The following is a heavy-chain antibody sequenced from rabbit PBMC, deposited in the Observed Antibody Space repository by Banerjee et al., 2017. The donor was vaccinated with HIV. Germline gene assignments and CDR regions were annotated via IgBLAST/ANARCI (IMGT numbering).Heavy chain of an antibody. D-gene: IGHD5-1*01. J-gene: IGHJ4*01. Sequence: AKGRFTISKTSSTTVTLQMTSLTAADTATYFCARDRPDGGYYFNLWGQGTLVTVS. V-gene: IGHV1S40*01. CDR3: ARDRPDGGYYFNL.